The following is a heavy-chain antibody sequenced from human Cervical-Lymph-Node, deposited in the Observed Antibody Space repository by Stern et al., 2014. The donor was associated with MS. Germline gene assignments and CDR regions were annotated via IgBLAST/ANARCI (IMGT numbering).Heavy chain of an antibody. Sequence: EVQLLESGGDLVQPGGSLRLSCVASGFTFNSYAMYWVRQAPGKGLQWVSAVTGSGGSTYYAASVKGRFTISRDNSKSTVHLQMDSLRVDDTAVYYCARYGRFRTDAFDIWGRGTMVSVSS. V-gene: IGHV3-23*01. CDR1: GFTFNSYA. CDR2: VTGSGGST. J-gene: IGHJ3*02. CDR3: ARYGRFRTDAFDI. D-gene: IGHD2-15*01.